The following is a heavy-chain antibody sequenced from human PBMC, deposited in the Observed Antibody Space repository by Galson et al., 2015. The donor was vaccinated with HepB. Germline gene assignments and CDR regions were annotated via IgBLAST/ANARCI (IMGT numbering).Heavy chain of an antibody. CDR2: ISSSGGST. J-gene: IGHJ4*02. CDR3: ANPHGRTIFGVPSSRGPLSSPFDS. CDR1: GFTFSDYA. V-gene: IGHV3-23*01. Sequence: SLRLSCAASGFTFSDYAMTRVRQPPGKGLEWVSGISSSGGSTYYADSVKGRFTISRDNSKNTLYLQMNGLRAEDTAVYYCANPHGRTIFGVPSSRGPLSSPFDSWGQGTRVTVSS. D-gene: IGHD3-3*01.